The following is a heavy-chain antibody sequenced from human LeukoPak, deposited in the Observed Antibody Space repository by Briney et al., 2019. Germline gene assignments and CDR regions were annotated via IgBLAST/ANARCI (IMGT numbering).Heavy chain of an antibody. CDR3: AREGIAVAVNFDY. J-gene: IGHJ4*02. D-gene: IGHD6-19*01. CDR1: GFTFSSYE. V-gene: IGHV3-48*03. CDR2: ISSSGSTI. Sequence: GGSLRLSCAASGFTFSSYEMNWVRQAPGKGLEWVSHISSSGSTIYYADSVKGRFTISRDNAKNSLYLQMNSLRAEDTAVYYCAREGIAVAVNFDYWGQGTLVTVSS.